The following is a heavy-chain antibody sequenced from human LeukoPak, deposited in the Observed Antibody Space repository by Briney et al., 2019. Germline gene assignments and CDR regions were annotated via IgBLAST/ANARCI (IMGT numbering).Heavy chain of an antibody. V-gene: IGHV4-39*01. Sequence: SETLSLTCTVSGGSISGSSYYWGWIRQPPGKGLEWIGSIYYSGSTYYNPSLKSRVTISVDTSKNQFSLKLTSVTAADTAVYYCARRGDYWGQGTLVTVSS. CDR2: IYYSGST. J-gene: IGHJ4*02. CDR1: GGSISGSSYY. CDR3: ARRGDY.